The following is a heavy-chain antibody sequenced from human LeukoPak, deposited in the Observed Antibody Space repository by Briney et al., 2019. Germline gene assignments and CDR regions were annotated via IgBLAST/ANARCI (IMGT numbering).Heavy chain of an antibody. J-gene: IGHJ4*02. CDR1: GGSLSGYH. V-gene: IGHV4-4*07. D-gene: IGHD3-16*01. CDR2: IYTNGNT. Sequence: ASETLSLTCSVSGGSLSGYHWTWIRQPAGKGLEWIGRIYTNGNTNFNSSLRGRITMSVDTSKNQFSLNLNSVTAADTAVYYCARDVIIRSGGIATTSYFDYWGQGALVTVSA. CDR3: ARDVIIRSGGIATTSYFDY.